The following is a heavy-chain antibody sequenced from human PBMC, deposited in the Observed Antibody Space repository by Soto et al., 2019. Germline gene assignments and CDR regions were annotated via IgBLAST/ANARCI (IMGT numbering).Heavy chain of an antibody. J-gene: IGHJ5*02. D-gene: IGHD3-22*01. CDR2: IYYSGST. CDR3: ARLVWRSGWSVWLLFDP. CDR1: GGSISSSSYY. Sequence: SETLSLTCTVSGGSISSSSYYWGWIRQPPGKGLEWIGSIYYSGSTYYNPSLKSRVTISVDTSKNQFSLKLSSVTAADTAVYYCARLVWRSGWSVWLLFDPWGQGTLVTVSS. V-gene: IGHV4-39*01.